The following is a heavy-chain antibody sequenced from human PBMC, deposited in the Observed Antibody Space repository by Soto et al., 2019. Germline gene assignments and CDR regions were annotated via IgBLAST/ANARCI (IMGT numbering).Heavy chain of an antibody. J-gene: IGHJ4*02. D-gene: IGHD4-17*01. CDR3: ARDVDADFRTDFDF. V-gene: IGHV3-11*01. Sequence: GGSLRLSCAASGFTFSDYYIHWIRRAPGKGLEWISYISGNGEIIQYAASARGRFTISRDNAENSVYLEMDSLRAEDTALYYCARDVDADFRTDFDFWGRGTLVTVSS. CDR2: ISGNGEII. CDR1: GFTFSDYY.